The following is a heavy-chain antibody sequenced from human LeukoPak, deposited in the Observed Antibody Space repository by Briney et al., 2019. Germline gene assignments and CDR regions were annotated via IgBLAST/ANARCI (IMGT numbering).Heavy chain of an antibody. CDR2: INWNGGST. Sequence: GRSLRLSCAASGFTFDDYGMSWVRQAPGKGLEWVSGINWNGGSTGYADSVKGRFTISRDNAKNSLYLQMNSLRAEDTALYYCARESGYSGYEGFDPWGQGTLVTVSS. D-gene: IGHD5-12*01. CDR1: GFTFDDYG. CDR3: ARESGYSGYEGFDP. V-gene: IGHV3-20*04. J-gene: IGHJ5*02.